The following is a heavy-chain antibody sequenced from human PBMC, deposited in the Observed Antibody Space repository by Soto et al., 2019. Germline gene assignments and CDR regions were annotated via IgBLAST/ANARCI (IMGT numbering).Heavy chain of an antibody. V-gene: IGHV3-30*18. J-gene: IGHJ6*02. CDR1: GFTFSSYG. CDR2: ISYDGSNK. CDR3: AKDRPCSSTSCYALRFGALVYGMDV. Sequence: GGSLRLSCAASGFTFSSYGMHWVRQAPGKGLEWVAVISYDGSNKYYADSVKGRFTISRDNSKNTLYLQMNSLRAEDTAVYYCAKDRPCSSTSCYALRFGALVYGMDVWGQGTKVTVSS. D-gene: IGHD2-2*01.